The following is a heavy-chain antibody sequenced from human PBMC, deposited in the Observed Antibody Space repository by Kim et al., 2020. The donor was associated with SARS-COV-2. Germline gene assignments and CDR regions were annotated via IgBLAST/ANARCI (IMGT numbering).Heavy chain of an antibody. CDR3: ATGSGTYSPDY. V-gene: IGHV1-3*01. Sequence: ASVKVSCKASGYTFTNNGIHWVRQAPGQRLEWMGWINAGNGNTIYSRKFQGRLTITRDTSASTGYMELSSLKSEDTAMYYCATGSGTYSPDYWGQGTLATVSS. J-gene: IGHJ4*02. D-gene: IGHD1-26*01. CDR2: INAGNGNT. CDR1: GYTFTNNG.